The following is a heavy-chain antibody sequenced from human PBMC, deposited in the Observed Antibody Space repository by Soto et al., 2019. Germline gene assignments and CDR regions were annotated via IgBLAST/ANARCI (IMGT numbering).Heavy chain of an antibody. J-gene: IGHJ5*02. Sequence: ASVKVSCQASGYTFTSYYMHWVRQAPGQGLEWMGIINPSGGSTSYAQKFQGRVTMTRDTSTSTVYMELSSLRSEDTAVYYCARDVRASDFWSGYYLHWFDPWGQGTLVTVSS. CDR3: ARDVRASDFWSGYYLHWFDP. V-gene: IGHV1-46*01. CDR2: INPSGGST. D-gene: IGHD3-3*01. CDR1: GYTFTSYY.